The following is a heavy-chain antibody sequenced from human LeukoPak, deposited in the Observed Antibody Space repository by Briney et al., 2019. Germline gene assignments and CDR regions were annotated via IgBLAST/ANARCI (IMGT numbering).Heavy chain of an antibody. J-gene: IGHJ4*02. Sequence: GGALRLSCAASGFTIGPYAMYWVRQGPGRGLEWVSVISGSGGSTYYADSVKGRFTISRDNSKNTLYLQMNSLRAEDTAVYYCAYQGYDSSVYENDYWGQGTLVTVSS. V-gene: IGHV3-23*01. D-gene: IGHD3-22*01. CDR1: GFTIGPYA. CDR2: ISGSGGST. CDR3: AYQGYDSSVYENDY.